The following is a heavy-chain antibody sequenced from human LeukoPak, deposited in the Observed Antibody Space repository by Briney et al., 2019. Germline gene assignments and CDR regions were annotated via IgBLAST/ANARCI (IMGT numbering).Heavy chain of an antibody. V-gene: IGHV4-59*01. Sequence: NASETLSLTCTVSGGSISSYYWSWIRQPPGKGLEWIGYIYYSGSTNYNPSLKSRVTISVDTSKNQFSLKPSSVTAADTAVYYCARDYAPYCGGDCHSDFDLWGRGTLVTVSS. J-gene: IGHJ2*01. CDR1: GGSISSYY. CDR2: IYYSGST. D-gene: IGHD2-21*02. CDR3: ARDYAPYCGGDCHSDFDL.